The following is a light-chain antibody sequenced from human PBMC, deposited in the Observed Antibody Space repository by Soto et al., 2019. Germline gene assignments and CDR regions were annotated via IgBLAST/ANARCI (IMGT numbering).Light chain of an antibody. V-gene: IGKV3-15*01. CDR2: SAS. Sequence: IVLTQSPATLSVSPGERATLSCWASQTLDSMVAWYQQKSGQAPRLLIYSASARATGVPAMFSGYGSGTDFTLTISSLQSEDLGVYYCQQYKDWPTTFGQGTKVEV. CDR1: QTLDSM. J-gene: IGKJ1*01. CDR3: QQYKDWPTT.